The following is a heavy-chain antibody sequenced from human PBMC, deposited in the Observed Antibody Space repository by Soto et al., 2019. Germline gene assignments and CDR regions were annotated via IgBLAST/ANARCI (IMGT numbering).Heavy chain of an antibody. V-gene: IGHV2-5*02. CDR1: GFSLSSTRMA. D-gene: IGHD6-19*01. J-gene: IGHJ4*02. Sequence: QITLKESGPTLVKPTQTLTLTCTFSGFSLSSTRMAVGWIRQPPGKALEWLALIYWDADKRYSPFLKSRLTSTKDTSKNQVVLTMSNMDPVDTARYYCAHIVVAGLGYYFDYWGQGTLVTVSS. CDR3: AHIVVAGLGYYFDY. CDR2: IYWDADK.